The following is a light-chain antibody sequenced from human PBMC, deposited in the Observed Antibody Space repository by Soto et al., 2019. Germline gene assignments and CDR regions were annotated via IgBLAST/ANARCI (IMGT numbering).Light chain of an antibody. CDR3: QQSYSTPQT. CDR1: QSISSY. CDR2: AAS. J-gene: IGKJ1*01. Sequence: DIQMTQSPFSLSASVGDRVTITCRASQSISSYLNLYQQKPGKAPKLLIYAASSLQSGVPSRFSGSGSGTDFTLTISSLQPEDFATYYCQQSYSTPQTFGQGTKVDIK. V-gene: IGKV1-39*01.